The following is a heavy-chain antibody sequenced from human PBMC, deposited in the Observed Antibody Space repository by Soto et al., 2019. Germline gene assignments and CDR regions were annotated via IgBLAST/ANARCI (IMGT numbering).Heavy chain of an antibody. Sequence: PSETLSLTCTVSGGSISSYYWSWIRQPPGKGLEWIGYIYYSGSTNYNPSLKSRVTISVDTSKNQFSLKLSSVTAADTAVYYCARERSYYDILTGFVEHYYGMDVWGQGTTVTV. V-gene: IGHV4-59*01. D-gene: IGHD3-9*01. CDR3: ARERSYYDILTGFVEHYYGMDV. CDR1: GGSISSYY. J-gene: IGHJ6*02. CDR2: IYYSGST.